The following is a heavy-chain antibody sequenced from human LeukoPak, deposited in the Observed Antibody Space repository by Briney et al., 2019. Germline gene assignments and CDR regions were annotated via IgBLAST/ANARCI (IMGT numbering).Heavy chain of an antibody. D-gene: IGHD6-19*01. CDR1: GFTFNTYA. Sequence: GGSLRLSCAAPGFTFNTYAMMWVRQAPGKGLEWVSAIGGDGVSRDYSDSVKGRFSISRDNAKNSLYLQMNSLRVENTGVYYCALLAVASDFDYWGQGALVTVSS. J-gene: IGHJ4*02. CDR2: IGGDGVSR. V-gene: IGHV3-23*01. CDR3: ALLAVASDFDY.